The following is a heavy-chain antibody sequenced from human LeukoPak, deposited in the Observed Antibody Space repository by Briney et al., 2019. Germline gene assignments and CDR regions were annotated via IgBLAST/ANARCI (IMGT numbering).Heavy chain of an antibody. V-gene: IGHV3-53*01. CDR2: TYSGGST. CDR3: ARVGTDWSNDY. CDR1: GFTVSSNS. Sequence: PGGSLRLSCAASGFTVSSNSMSWVRQAPGKGLEWVSITYSGGSTYYADSVKGRFTISRDNSKNTLFLQMNSLRAEDTAVYYCARVGTDWSNDYWGQGTLVTVSS. J-gene: IGHJ4*02. D-gene: IGHD3-9*01.